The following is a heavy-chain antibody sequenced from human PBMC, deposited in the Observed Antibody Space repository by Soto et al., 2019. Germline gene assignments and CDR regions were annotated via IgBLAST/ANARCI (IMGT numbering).Heavy chain of an antibody. CDR1: GFTFSSYA. J-gene: IGHJ4*02. V-gene: IGHV3-30-3*01. Sequence: QVQLVESGGGVVQPGRSLRLSCAASGFTFSSYAMHWVRQAPGKGLEWVAIISYDGSNKYYADSVKGRFTVSRDNSKNTVYLQMKSLRGEDTAVYYCAREIGWLDYLGQGTLVTVSS. CDR2: ISYDGSNK. CDR3: AREIGWLDY.